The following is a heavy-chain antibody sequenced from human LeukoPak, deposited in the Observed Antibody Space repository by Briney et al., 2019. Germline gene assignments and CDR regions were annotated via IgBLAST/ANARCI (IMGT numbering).Heavy chain of an antibody. D-gene: IGHD2-8*01. Sequence: SETLSLTCTVSGYSIKSGYYWGWIRQPPGKGLEWIGSIYQSGNTYSNPSLKSRLTISVDTSKNQFSLKLSSVTAADTAVYYCARGKRKDIVLMVYARPVFYYMDVWGKGTTVTVSS. CDR2: IYQSGNT. CDR1: GYSIKSGYY. CDR3: ARGKRKDIVLMVYARPVFYYMDV. J-gene: IGHJ6*03. V-gene: IGHV4-38-2*02.